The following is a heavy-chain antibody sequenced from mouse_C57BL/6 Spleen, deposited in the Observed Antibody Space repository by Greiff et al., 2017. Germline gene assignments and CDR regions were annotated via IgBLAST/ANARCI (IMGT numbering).Heavy chain of an antibody. V-gene: IGHV14-4*01. CDR3: AREDYYGSSYSYYFDY. CDR1: GFNIKDDY. CDR2: IDPENGDT. J-gene: IGHJ2*01. D-gene: IGHD1-1*01. Sequence: EVKLMESGAELVRPGASVKLSCTASGFNIKDDYMHWVKQRPEQGLEWIGWIDPENGDTEYASKFQGKATITADTSSNTAYLQLSSLTSEDSAVYFCAREDYYGSSYSYYFDYWGQGTTLTVSS.